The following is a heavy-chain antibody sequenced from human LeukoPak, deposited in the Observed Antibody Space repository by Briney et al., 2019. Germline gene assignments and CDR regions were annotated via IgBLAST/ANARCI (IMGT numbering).Heavy chain of an antibody. CDR3: ARVRELETHSEYYYYMDV. J-gene: IGHJ6*03. D-gene: IGHD1-1*01. CDR2: MNPNSGNT. Sequence: ASVKVSCKASGYTFTSYDINWVRQATGQGLEWMGWMNPNSGNTGYAQKFQGRVTMTRNTSISTAYMELSSLRSEDTAVYYCARVRELETHSEYYYYMDVWGKGTTVTVSS. V-gene: IGHV1-8*01. CDR1: GYTFTSYD.